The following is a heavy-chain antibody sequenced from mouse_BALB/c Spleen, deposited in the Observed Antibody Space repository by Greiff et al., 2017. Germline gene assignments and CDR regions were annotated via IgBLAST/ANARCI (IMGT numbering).Heavy chain of an antibody. J-gene: IGHJ2*01. CDR3: ARSTMITTDYFDY. CDR2: ISYDGSN. Sequence: VQLKESGPGLVKPSQSLSLTCSVTGYSITSGYYWNWIRQFPGNKLEWMGYISYDGSNNYNPSLKNRISITRDTSKNQFFLKLNSVTTEDTATYYCARSTMITTDYFDYWGQGTTLTVSS. V-gene: IGHV3-6*02. CDR1: GYSITSGYY. D-gene: IGHD2-4*01.